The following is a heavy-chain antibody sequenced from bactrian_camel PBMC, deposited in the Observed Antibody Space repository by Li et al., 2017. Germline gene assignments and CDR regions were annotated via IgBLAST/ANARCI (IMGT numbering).Heavy chain of an antibody. Sequence: HVQLVESGGGSVQAGGSLRLTCAASGRTDSYNVMGWFRQAPGKEREGVAARYTGDDKAYYADSVKGRFTISQDNAKNEVYLQVDSLRPEDTAMYYCAAGWSFGVGTLLRRHYNYWGQGTQVTVS. V-gene: IGHV3S54*01. D-gene: IGHD3*01. J-gene: IGHJ4*01. CDR1: GRTDSYNV. CDR2: RYTGDDKA. CDR3: AAGWSFGVGTLLRRHYNY.